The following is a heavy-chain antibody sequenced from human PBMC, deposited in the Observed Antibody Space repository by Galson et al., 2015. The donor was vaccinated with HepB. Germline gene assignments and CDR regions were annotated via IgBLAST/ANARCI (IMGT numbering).Heavy chain of an antibody. CDR1: GGTFSSYG. CDR2: ISAYNGNT. Sequence: SVKVSCKASGGTFSSYGISWVRQAPGQGLEWMGWISAYNGNTNYAQKLQGRVTMTTDTSTSTAYMELRSLRSDDTAVYYCARDTGTPYYDFWSGYSADYWGQGTLVTVSS. CDR3: ARDTGTPYYDFWSGYSADY. D-gene: IGHD3-3*01. V-gene: IGHV1-18*01. J-gene: IGHJ4*02.